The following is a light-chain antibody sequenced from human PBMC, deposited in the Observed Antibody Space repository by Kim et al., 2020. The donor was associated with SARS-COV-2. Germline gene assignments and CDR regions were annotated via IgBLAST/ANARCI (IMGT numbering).Light chain of an antibody. CDR3: QVWDSGRNHGV. CDR1: NVESKS. J-gene: IGLJ3*02. V-gene: IGLV3-21*04. Sequence: APGEKAGNAWGGDNVESKSVHWYQQQPGQAPVVVISFDSDRPSGVPERFSGSNSGDTATLAVSRVEAGDEADYYCQVWDSGRNHGVFGGGTQLTVL. CDR2: FDS.